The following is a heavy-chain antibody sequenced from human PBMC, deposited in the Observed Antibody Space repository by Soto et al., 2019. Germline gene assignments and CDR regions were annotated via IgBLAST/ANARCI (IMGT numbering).Heavy chain of an antibody. D-gene: IGHD6-13*01. V-gene: IGHV3-30-3*01. CDR2: ISYDGSNQ. J-gene: IGHJ6*02. CDR3: ARDLKVLAANNYYYYGXDV. Sequence: GGSLRLSCAASGFTFSSYAMHWVRQAPGKGLEWVAVISYDGSNQYYIDSVKGRFTISRDNSKNTLYMQMNSLRGEDTAVYYCARDLKVLAANNYYYYGXDVWGQGTTVTVSS. CDR1: GFTFSSYA.